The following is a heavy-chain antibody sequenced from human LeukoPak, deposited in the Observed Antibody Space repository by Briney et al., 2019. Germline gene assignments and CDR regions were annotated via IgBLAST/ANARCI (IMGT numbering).Heavy chain of an antibody. Sequence: SETLSLTCTVSGDSISSYYWSWIRQPPGRGLEWIGEINHSGSTNYNPSLKSRVTISVGTSKNQFSLKLSSVTAADTAVYYCARGFLRLSYWGQGTLVTVSS. CDR3: ARGFLRLSY. CDR2: INHSGST. D-gene: IGHD4-17*01. V-gene: IGHV4-34*01. CDR1: GDSISSYY. J-gene: IGHJ4*02.